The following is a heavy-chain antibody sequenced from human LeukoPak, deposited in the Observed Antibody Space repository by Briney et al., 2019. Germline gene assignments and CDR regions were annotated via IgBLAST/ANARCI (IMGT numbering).Heavy chain of an antibody. D-gene: IGHD1-26*01. CDR2: IYTSGST. CDR1: GGSISSYY. CDR3: ARSEVVSGRGSNDY. Sequence: KPSETLSLTCTVSGGSISSYYWSWIRQPAGKGLEWIGRIYTSGSTNYNPSLKSRVTMSVDTSKNQFSLKLSSVTAADTAVYYCARSEVVSGRGSNDYWGQGTLVTVSS. J-gene: IGHJ4*02. V-gene: IGHV4-4*07.